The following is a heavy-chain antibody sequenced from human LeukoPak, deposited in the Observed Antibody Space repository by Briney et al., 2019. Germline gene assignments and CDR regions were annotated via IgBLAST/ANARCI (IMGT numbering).Heavy chain of an antibody. Sequence: GGSLRLSCAASGFTFSSYDMHWVRQATGKGLEWVSAIGTAGDTYYPGSVKGRFTISRDNSKNTLYLQMNSLRAEDTAVYYCAKVPKMGAHLYYFDYWGQGTLVTVSS. D-gene: IGHD1-26*01. V-gene: IGHV3-13*01. J-gene: IGHJ4*02. CDR1: GFTFSSYD. CDR3: AKVPKMGAHLYYFDY. CDR2: IGTAGDT.